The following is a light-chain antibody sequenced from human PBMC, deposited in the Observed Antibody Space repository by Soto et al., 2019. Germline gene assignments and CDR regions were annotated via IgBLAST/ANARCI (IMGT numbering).Light chain of an antibody. CDR3: QSYDSSLSAVV. Sequence: QSVLTQPPSVSGAPGQRVTISCTGSSSNIGAGYDVHWYQHLPGTAPKLLIYGNTNRPSGVPDRFSGSKSGTSASLAITGLQADDEADYYCQSYDSSLSAVVFGGGTKVTVL. J-gene: IGLJ2*01. V-gene: IGLV1-40*01. CDR2: GNT. CDR1: SSNIGAGYD.